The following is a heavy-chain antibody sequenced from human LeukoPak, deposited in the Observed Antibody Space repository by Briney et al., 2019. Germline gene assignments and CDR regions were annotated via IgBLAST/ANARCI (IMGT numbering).Heavy chain of an antibody. Sequence: ASVKVSCKASGYTFTSYYMHWVRQAPGQGLEWMGIINPSGGSTSYAQKLQGRVTMTRDTSTSTVYMELSSLRSEDTAVYYCARESSVVGATDYWGQGTLVTVSS. CDR3: ARESSVVGATDY. CDR1: GYTFTSYY. V-gene: IGHV1-46*01. D-gene: IGHD1-26*01. CDR2: INPSGGST. J-gene: IGHJ4*02.